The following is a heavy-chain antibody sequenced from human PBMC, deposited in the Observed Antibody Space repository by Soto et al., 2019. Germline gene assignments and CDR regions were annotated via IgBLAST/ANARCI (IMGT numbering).Heavy chain of an antibody. CDR3: AKQVRDGTSSPYYFDY. Sequence: GSLRLSCAGSGFTFSNYAMSWVRQAPGKGLEWVSAISSAVNTYYADSVKGRFTISRDNSKNTLSLQMNSLRAEDTAVYYCAKQVRDGTSSPYYFDYWGQRTLVTVSS. CDR1: GFTFSNYA. J-gene: IGHJ4*02. V-gene: IGHV3-23*01. CDR2: ISSAVNT. D-gene: IGHD6-6*01.